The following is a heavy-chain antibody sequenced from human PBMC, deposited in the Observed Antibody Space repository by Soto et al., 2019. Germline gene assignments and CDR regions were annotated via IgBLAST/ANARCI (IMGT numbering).Heavy chain of an antibody. CDR1: GFTLRTSA. D-gene: IGHD6-6*01. V-gene: IGHV3-30*03. CDR2: ISYDGSLK. Sequence: GGSLRLSCAASGFTLRTSAMHWVSQAPGKGLEWVAFISYDGSLKYYADSVKGRFSISRDNSNNTLHLQMNSLRPEDTAVYYCAREDVAGRPPPYSYLGLDVWGRGTTVTVSS. J-gene: IGHJ6*02. CDR3: AREDVAGRPPPYSYLGLDV.